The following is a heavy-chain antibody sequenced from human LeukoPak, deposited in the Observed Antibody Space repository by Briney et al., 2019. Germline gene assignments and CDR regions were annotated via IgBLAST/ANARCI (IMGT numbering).Heavy chain of an antibody. V-gene: IGHV5-51*01. Sequence: GAPLQIYCHGSRSIFTSYCIGWVRPMPGKGLECMGIIYPGDSDTRYSPSFQGQVTISADKSISTAYLQWSSLKASDSAMYYCARRGSGWYWDYWGQGTLVTVSS. D-gene: IGHD6-19*01. CDR3: ARRGSGWYWDY. J-gene: IGHJ4*02. CDR1: RSIFTSYC. CDR2: IYPGDSDT.